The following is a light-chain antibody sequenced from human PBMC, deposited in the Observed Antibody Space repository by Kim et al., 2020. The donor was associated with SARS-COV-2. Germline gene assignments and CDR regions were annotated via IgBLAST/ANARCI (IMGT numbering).Light chain of an antibody. V-gene: IGLV3-19*01. J-gene: IGLJ2*01. CDR2: GKN. CDR3: NSRDSSGNHVV. CDR1: SLSSYY. Sequence: ALVQTVRITCQGDSLSSYYALRYQQKPGQAPLIVIYGKNNRPSGIPDRFSGSTSGNTASLTITGAQAEDEADYYCNSRDSSGNHVVFGGGTQLTVL.